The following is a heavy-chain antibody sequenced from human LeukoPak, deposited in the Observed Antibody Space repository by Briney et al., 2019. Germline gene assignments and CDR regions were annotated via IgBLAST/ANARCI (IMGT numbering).Heavy chain of an antibody. CDR2: INPNSGGT. V-gene: IGHV1-2*02. Sequence: ASVKVSCKASGYTFTGYYMHWVRQAPGQGLEWMGWINPNSGGTNYAQKFQGRVTITRDTSISTVYMELSMLRSDDTAVYYCARAGNSSSRTIGYWGQGTLVTVSS. CDR3: ARAGNSSSRTIGY. J-gene: IGHJ4*02. CDR1: GYTFTGYY. D-gene: IGHD6-13*01.